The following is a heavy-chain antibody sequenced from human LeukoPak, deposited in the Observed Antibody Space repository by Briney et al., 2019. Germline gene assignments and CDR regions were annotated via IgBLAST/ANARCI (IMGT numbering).Heavy chain of an antibody. CDR2: IHHSGST. CDR1: GGSIRSYY. D-gene: IGHD4/OR15-4a*01. J-gene: IGHJ4*02. V-gene: IGHV4-59*01. CDR3: AREVSVRTRYFDF. Sequence: SETLSLTCTVSGGSIRSYYWSWIRQPPGKGLEWIGIIHHSGSTTYNPSLKSRLTFSVDTSKNQFSLNLTSVTAADTAVYYCAREVSVRTRYFDFWGQRSLVSVSS.